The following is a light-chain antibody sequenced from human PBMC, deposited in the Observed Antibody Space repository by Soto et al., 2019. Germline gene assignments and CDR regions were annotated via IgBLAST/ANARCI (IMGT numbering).Light chain of an antibody. Sequence: EIVMTQSPATLSVSPGERATLSCRAIHSVSSSYLAWYQQKPGQAPRLLIYGASSRATGIPDRFSGSGSGTDFTLTISRLEPEDFAVYYCQQYGSSPTWTFGQGTKVDIK. CDR1: HSVSSSY. V-gene: IGKV3-20*01. J-gene: IGKJ1*01. CDR3: QQYGSSPTWT. CDR2: GAS.